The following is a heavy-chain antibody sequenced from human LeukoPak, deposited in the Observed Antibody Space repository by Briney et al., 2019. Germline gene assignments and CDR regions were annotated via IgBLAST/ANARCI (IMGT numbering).Heavy chain of an antibody. V-gene: IGHV3-48*02. CDR3: ARDLISGDYTFDY. Sequence: GGSLRLSCAASGFTFSSFSMNWVRQAPGKGLEWVSYISSTSTTIYYADSVKGRFTVSRDNAKNSLYLQMNSLRDEDTAVYYCARDLISGDYTFDYWGQGTLVTVSS. CDR1: GFTFSSFS. J-gene: IGHJ4*02. D-gene: IGHD4-11*01. CDR2: ISSTSTTI.